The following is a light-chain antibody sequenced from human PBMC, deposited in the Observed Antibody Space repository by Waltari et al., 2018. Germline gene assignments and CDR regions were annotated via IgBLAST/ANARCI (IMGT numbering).Light chain of an antibody. CDR3: QQYGSSPKT. CDR2: CAS. V-gene: IGKV3-20*01. J-gene: IGKJ2*01. Sequence: EIVLTQSPGTLSLSPGERATLSCRASQSLSSSYLAWYQQQPGQAPRLLISCASTRATGIPDRFSGSGSGTDFTLTISRLEPEDFAVYYCQQYGSSPKTFGQGTKLEI. CDR1: QSLSSSY.